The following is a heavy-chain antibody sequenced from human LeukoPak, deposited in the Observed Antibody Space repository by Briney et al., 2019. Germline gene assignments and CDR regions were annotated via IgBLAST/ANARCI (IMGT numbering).Heavy chain of an antibody. D-gene: IGHD3/OR15-3a*01. CDR2: IYYSGNT. CDR1: GVSISSSNSY. V-gene: IGHV4-39*01. Sequence: SETLSLTCTVSGVSISSSNSYWGWIRQPPGKGLEWIGSIYYSGNTYYNASLKSQVSISVDTSKNRFSLKLTSVTAADTAVYYCARQAGSGLFILPGGQGTLVTVSS. J-gene: IGHJ4*02. CDR3: ARQAGSGLFILP.